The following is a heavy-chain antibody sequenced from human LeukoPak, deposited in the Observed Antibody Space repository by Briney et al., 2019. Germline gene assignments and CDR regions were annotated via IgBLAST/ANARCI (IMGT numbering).Heavy chain of an antibody. V-gene: IGHV3-49*03. Sequence: GESLSLSCTASGFTFGDYAMSWFRQAPGKGLEWVGFIRSKAYGGTTEYAASVKGRFTISRDDSKSIAYLQMNSLKTEDTAVYYCTRDFSTTAWTFDYWGQGTLVTVSS. CDR1: GFTFGDYA. J-gene: IGHJ4*02. CDR2: IRSKAYGGTT. D-gene: IGHD4-11*01. CDR3: TRDFSTTAWTFDY.